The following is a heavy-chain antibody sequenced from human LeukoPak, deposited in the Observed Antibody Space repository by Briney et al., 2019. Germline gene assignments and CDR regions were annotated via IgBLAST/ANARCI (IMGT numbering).Heavy chain of an antibody. CDR1: GFSFSSYA. V-gene: IGHV3-30*04. CDR2: ISYNGSNK. Sequence: GGSLTLSCAASGFSFSSYAMHWVRQAPGEGLEWVAVISYNGSNKYYADSVKGRFTISTDNTNNTLYLQINSTRADDTAVYYSARYKELSGGVWSYYYYNYMDGWGKASTVTAS. CDR3: ARYKELSGGVWSYYYYNYMDG. J-gene: IGHJ6*03. D-gene: IGHD2-8*02.